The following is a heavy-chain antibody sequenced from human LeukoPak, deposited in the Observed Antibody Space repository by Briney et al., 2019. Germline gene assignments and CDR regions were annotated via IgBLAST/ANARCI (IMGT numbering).Heavy chain of an antibody. CDR1: GFTVSSNY. J-gene: IGHJ4*02. V-gene: IGHV3-53*01. D-gene: IGHD2-2*01. Sequence: GGSLRLSCAASGFTVSSNYMSWVRQAPGKGLGWVSVIYSGGSTYNADYVKRRFSISRDNSKNTLYIQMNSLRAEDTAVYYCARTSTGYCSSTSCHYYFDYWGQGTLVTVSS. CDR3: ARTSTGYCSSTSCHYYFDY. CDR2: IYSGGST.